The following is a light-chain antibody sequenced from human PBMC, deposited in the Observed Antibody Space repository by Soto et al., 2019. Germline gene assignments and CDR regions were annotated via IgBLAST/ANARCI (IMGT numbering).Light chain of an antibody. Sequence: DIQMAQSPSSLSASEGDRVTITLRASQTISRSLNWYQQKPGKAPKVLIYVAYSLESGVPPRFSGSGSGTDFTLTISSLQPEDFATYYCQQSYSIPWTFGQGTKVDIK. CDR3: QQSYSIPWT. CDR2: VAY. J-gene: IGKJ1*01. CDR1: QTISRS. V-gene: IGKV1-39*01.